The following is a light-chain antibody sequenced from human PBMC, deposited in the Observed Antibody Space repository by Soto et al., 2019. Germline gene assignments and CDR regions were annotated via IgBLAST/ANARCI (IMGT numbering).Light chain of an antibody. J-gene: IGLJ3*02. CDR2: EVN. V-gene: IGLV2-14*01. Sequence: QSALTQPASVSASPGQSITISCTGTSSDIGTYNYVSWYQQHPGKAPKLMIFEVNNRPSWVSNRFSGSKSGNTASLTVSRLQAEDEADYYCSSYTTSNTWVFGGGTKLTVL. CDR3: SSYTTSNTWV. CDR1: SSDIGTYNY.